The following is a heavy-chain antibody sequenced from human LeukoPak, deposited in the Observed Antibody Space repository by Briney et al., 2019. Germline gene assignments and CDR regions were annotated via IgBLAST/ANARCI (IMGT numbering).Heavy chain of an antibody. Sequence: PSETLSLTCTVSGGSVSSGSYYWRWIRQPPGKGLEWIGYIYYSGSTNYNPSLESRVTISVDPFQNHFSLKLSSVTAADTAVYYCSSYYGSGSSNWFDPWGQGTLVTVSS. CDR3: SSYYGSGSSNWFDP. CDR2: IYYSGST. V-gene: IGHV4-61*03. CDR1: GGSVSSGSYY. J-gene: IGHJ5*02. D-gene: IGHD3-10*01.